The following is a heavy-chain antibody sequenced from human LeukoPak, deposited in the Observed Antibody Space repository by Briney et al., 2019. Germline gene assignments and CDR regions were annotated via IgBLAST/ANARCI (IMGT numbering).Heavy chain of an antibody. D-gene: IGHD6-13*01. CDR3: ARDQGKAAAGPFDY. CDR2: INHSGST. CDR1: GGSFSGYY. J-gene: IGHJ4*02. V-gene: IGHV4-34*01. Sequence: SETLSLTCAVYGGSFSGYYWSWIRQPPGKGLEWLGEINHSGSTNYNPSLKSRVTISVDTSKNQFSLKLSSVTAADTAVYYCARDQGKAAAGPFDYWGQGTLVTVSS.